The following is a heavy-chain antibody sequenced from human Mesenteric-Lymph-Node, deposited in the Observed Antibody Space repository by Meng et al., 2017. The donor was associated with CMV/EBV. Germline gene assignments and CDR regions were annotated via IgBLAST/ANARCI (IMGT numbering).Heavy chain of an antibody. Sequence: CKASGYSFTNYFMVWVRQAPGQGLEWMGLINPNGGKTNYAQKFQGRVTMTRDTSTSTMYMELSSLRSEDTAVYYCARTYTNYDSFDFWGQGTLVTVSS. CDR1: GYSFTNYF. CDR2: INPNGGKT. CDR3: ARTYTNYDSFDF. J-gene: IGHJ4*02. V-gene: IGHV1-46*01. D-gene: IGHD4-11*01.